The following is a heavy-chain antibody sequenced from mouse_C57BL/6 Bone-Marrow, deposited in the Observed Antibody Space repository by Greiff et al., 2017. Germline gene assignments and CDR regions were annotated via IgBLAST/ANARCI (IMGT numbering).Heavy chain of an antibody. V-gene: IGHV5-4*03. CDR2: ISDGGSYT. J-gene: IGHJ3*01. CDR1: GFTFSSYA. CDR3: ARALFAY. Sequence: DVKLVESGGGLVKPGGSLKLSCAASGFTFSSYAMSWVRQTPEKRLEWVATISDGGSYTYYPDNVKGRFPISRDNAKNNLYLQMSHLKSEDTAMYYCARALFAYWGQGTLVTVSA.